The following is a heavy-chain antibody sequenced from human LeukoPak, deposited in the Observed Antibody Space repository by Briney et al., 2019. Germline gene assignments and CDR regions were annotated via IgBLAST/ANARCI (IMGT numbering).Heavy chain of an antibody. Sequence: PSQTLSLTCTVSGGSISSGDYYWSWIRQPPGKGLEWIGYIYYSGSTYYNPSLKSRVTISVDTSKNQFSLKLSSVTAADTAVYYCARGAPPWLGVVVPAAIDAFDIWGQGTMVTVSS. J-gene: IGHJ3*02. V-gene: IGHV4-30-4*01. CDR3: ARGAPPWLGVVVPAAIDAFDI. D-gene: IGHD2-2*01. CDR2: IYYSGST. CDR1: GGSISSGDYY.